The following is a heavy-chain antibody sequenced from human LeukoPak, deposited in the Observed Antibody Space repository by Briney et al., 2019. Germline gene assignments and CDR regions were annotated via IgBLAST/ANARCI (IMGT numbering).Heavy chain of an antibody. CDR1: GGSISSSSYY. J-gene: IGHJ4*02. CDR3: ARSIAARPYNY. Sequence: SETLSLTCTVSGGSISSSSYYWGWIRQPPGKGLEWIGSIYYSGSTYYDPSLKSRVTISVDTSKNQFSLKLSSVTAADTAVYYCARSIAARPYNYWGQGTLLTVSS. CDR2: IYYSGST. V-gene: IGHV4-39*01. D-gene: IGHD6-6*01.